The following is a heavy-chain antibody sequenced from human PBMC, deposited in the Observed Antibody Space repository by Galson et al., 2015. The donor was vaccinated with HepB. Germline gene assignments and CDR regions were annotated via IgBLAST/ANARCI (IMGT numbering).Heavy chain of an antibody. D-gene: IGHD6-13*01. CDR2: IIPILGIA. CDR3: ARRPLAAAGHWYFDL. Sequence: SVKVSCKASGGTFSSYAISWVRQAPGQGLEWMGRIIPILGIANYAQKFQGRVTITADKSTSTAYMELSSLRSEDTAVYYCARRPLAAAGHWYFDLWGRGTLVTVSS. V-gene: IGHV1-69*04. CDR1: GGTFSSYA. J-gene: IGHJ2*01.